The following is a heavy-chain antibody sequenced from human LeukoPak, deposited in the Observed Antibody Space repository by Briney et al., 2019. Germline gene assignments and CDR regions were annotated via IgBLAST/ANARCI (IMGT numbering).Heavy chain of an antibody. V-gene: IGHV3-7*01. J-gene: IGHJ4*02. CDR2: IRQDGSEK. CDR3: ARSTAGLDY. D-gene: IGHD1-1*01. Sequence: GGSLRLSCAASGFTFSNYWMSWVRQAPGKGLEWVANIRQDGSEKYYVDSMRGRFTISRDNAKNSLYLQMSSLRAEDTAVYYCARSTAGLDYWGQGTLVSVSS. CDR1: GFTFSNYW.